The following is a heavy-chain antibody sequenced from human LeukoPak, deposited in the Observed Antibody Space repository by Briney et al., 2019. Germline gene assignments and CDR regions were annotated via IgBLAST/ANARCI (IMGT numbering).Heavy chain of an antibody. CDR3: ARARHYDSSGYCPLLDY. Sequence: PGGSLRLSCAASGFTFSSYWMHWVRQAPGKGLVWVSRINSDGSSTSYADSVKGRFTISRDNAKNTLYLQMNSLRAEDTAVYYCARARHYDSSGYCPLLDYWGQGTLVTVSS. D-gene: IGHD3-22*01. V-gene: IGHV3-74*01. J-gene: IGHJ4*02. CDR1: GFTFSSYW. CDR2: INSDGSST.